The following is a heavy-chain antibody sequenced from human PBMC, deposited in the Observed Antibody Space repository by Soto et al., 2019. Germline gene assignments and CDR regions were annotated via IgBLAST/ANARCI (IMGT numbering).Heavy chain of an antibody. J-gene: IGHJ4*02. V-gene: IGHV3-30-3*01. CDR1: GFSFSISP. CDR2: ISYDGTNK. CDR3: ARHQKNYGGNQWAFNYFDS. Sequence: PGGSLRLSCAASGFSFSISPMHWVRQAPGKGPEWVALISYDGTNKFCADSVKGRFTISRDNSKSTLYLQVDSLRPEDAAVYYCARHQKNYGGNQWAFNYFDSWGQGTLVTVSS. D-gene: IGHD4-17*01.